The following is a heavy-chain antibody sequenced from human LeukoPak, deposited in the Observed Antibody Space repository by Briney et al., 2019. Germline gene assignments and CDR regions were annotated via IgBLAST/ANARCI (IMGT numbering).Heavy chain of an antibody. CDR3: SVGTAYYYGMDV. CDR1: GFTFDDYA. J-gene: IGHJ6*02. CDR2: ISWNSGSI. Sequence: GGSLRLSCAASGFTFDDYAMHWVRQAPGKGLEWVSGISWNSGSIGYADSVKGRFTISRDNAKNSLYLQMNSLRAEDTALYYCSVGTAYYYGMDVWGQGTTVTVSS. V-gene: IGHV3-9*01. D-gene: IGHD6-13*01.